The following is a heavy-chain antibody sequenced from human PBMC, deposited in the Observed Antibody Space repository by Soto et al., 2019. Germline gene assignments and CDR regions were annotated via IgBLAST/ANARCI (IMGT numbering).Heavy chain of an antibody. D-gene: IGHD2-2*01. Sequence: GGSLRLSCAASGFTVSSNYMSWVRQAPGKGLEWVSVIYSGGSTYYADSVKGRFTISRDNSKNTLYLQMNSLRAEDTAVYYCARDEAENQLISIWGQGTMVTVSS. V-gene: IGHV3-66*01. J-gene: IGHJ3*02. CDR3: ARDEAENQLISI. CDR2: IYSGGST. CDR1: GFTVSSNY.